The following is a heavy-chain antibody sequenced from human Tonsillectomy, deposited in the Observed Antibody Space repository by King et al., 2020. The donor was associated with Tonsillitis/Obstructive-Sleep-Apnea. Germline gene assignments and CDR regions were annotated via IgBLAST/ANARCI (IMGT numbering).Heavy chain of an antibody. CDR1: GFTFSSCA. CDR3: AKDLDSRGYPYYCYGMDV. CDR2: ISGSGGST. V-gene: IGHV3-23*04. J-gene: IGHJ6*02. D-gene: IGHD3-22*01. Sequence: VQLVESGGGLVQPGGSLRLSCAASGFTFSSCAMNWVRQAPGKGLEWVSAISGSGGSTYYADSVKGRFPISRDNSKNTLFLQVNSLRAEDTAVYYCAKDLDSRGYPYYCYGMDVWGQGTTVTVSS.